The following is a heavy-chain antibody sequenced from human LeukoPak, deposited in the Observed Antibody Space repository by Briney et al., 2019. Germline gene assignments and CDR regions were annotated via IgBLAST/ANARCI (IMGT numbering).Heavy chain of an antibody. Sequence: ASVKVSCKASGGTFSSYAISWVRQAPGQGLEWMGRIIPILGIANYAQKFQGRITITADKSTSTAYMELSSLRSEDTAVYYCASYDYGDSSAFDYWGQGTLVTVSS. J-gene: IGHJ4*02. V-gene: IGHV1-69*04. D-gene: IGHD4-17*01. CDR2: IIPILGIA. CDR1: GGTFSSYA. CDR3: ASYDYGDSSAFDY.